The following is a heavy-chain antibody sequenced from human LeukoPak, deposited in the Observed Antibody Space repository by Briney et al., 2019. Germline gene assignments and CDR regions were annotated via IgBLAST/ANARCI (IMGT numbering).Heavy chain of an antibody. CDR1: GYTFTSYG. Sequence: GASVKVSCKASGYTFTSYGISWVRQAPGQGLEWMGWISAYNGNTNYAQKLQGRVTMTTDASTSTAYMELRSLRSDDTAVYYCARDLSRFPTTVGAYAYWGQGTLVTVSS. CDR3: ARDLSRFPTTVGAYAY. V-gene: IGHV1-18*01. CDR2: ISAYNGNT. J-gene: IGHJ4*02. D-gene: IGHD1-26*01.